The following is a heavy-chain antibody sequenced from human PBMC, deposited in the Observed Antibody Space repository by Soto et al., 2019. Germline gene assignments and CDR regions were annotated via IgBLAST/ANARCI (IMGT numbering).Heavy chain of an antibody. CDR1: GGTFSDYA. CDR3: AKDIGFQQHLFVFDL. J-gene: IGHJ4*02. V-gene: IGHV1-69*01. CDR2: IIPMFSSS. Sequence: QVQLVQSGAEVKKPGSSVKVSCTASGGTFSDYAFSWVRQAPGQGLEWMGGIIPMFSSSSFAQKFQGRLTITADDSTSTAYMSLSSLGSADTAMYYCAKDIGFQQHLFVFDLWGPVTLVTVSS. D-gene: IGHD3-10*02.